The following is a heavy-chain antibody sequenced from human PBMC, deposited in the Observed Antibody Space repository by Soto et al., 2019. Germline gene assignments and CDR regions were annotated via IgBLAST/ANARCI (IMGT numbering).Heavy chain of an antibody. Sequence: EVQLLESGGGLVQPGGSLRLSCAASGFTFSTYAMNWVRQAPGKGLEWVSGISGSGDSTYYADSVKGRFTVSRDNSKNTLKLQMNSLRAEDTAVFYCAKERSSGWSFDYWGQGTLVTGSS. CDR1: GFTFSTYA. D-gene: IGHD6-19*01. V-gene: IGHV3-23*01. J-gene: IGHJ4*02. CDR2: ISGSGDST. CDR3: AKERSSGWSFDY.